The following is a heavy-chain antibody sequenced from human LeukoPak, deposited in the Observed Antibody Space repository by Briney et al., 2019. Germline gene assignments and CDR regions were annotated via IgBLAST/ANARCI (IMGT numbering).Heavy chain of an antibody. J-gene: IGHJ5*02. CDR2: INTNTGNP. CDR1: GYTFTSYA. Sequence: ASENVSCKASGYTFTSYAMNWVRQAPGQGLEWMGWINTNTGNPTYAQGFTGRFVFSLDTSVSTAYLQISSLKAEDTAVYYCARDRGLVVPAAFSNWFDPWGQGTLVTVSS. V-gene: IGHV7-4-1*02. CDR3: ARDRGLVVPAAFSNWFDP. D-gene: IGHD2-2*01.